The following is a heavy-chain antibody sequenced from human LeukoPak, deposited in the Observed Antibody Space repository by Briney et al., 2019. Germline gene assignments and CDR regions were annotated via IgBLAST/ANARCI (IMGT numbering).Heavy chain of an antibody. D-gene: IGHD5-24*01. CDR2: ISYDGSNK. Sequence: PGRSLRLSCAASGFTFSSYGMHWVRQAPGKGLEWVAVISYDGSNKYYADSVKGRFTISRDNSKNTLYLQMSSLRAEDTAVYYCAKDREMATTSYYYYGMDVWGQGTTVTVSS. CDR3: AKDREMATTSYYYYGMDV. CDR1: GFTFSSYG. V-gene: IGHV3-30*18. J-gene: IGHJ6*02.